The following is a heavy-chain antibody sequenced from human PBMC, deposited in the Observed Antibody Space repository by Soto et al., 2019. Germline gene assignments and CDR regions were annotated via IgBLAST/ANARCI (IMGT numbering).Heavy chain of an antibody. Sequence: EVQLLEAGGGLVQPGGSLRLSCAASGFSFRNYGMSWVRQAPGKGLEWLSAIIGNGDTAYYADSVRGRFPISRDNSKNTLYLQLNDLGADNTAIYYCAKDYDYGDSLPFDYWGQGTLVTVSS. CDR1: GFSFRNYG. V-gene: IGHV3-23*01. J-gene: IGHJ4*02. CDR3: AKDYDYGDSLPFDY. CDR2: IIGNGDTA. D-gene: IGHD4-17*01.